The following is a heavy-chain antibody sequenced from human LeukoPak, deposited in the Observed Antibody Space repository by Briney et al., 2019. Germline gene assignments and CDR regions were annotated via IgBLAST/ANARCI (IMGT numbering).Heavy chain of an antibody. CDR2: IYYSGTT. CDR1: GGSISSYY. D-gene: IGHD3-10*01. J-gene: IGHJ5*02. CDR3: ARGLFLYYYGSGSYEAQFDP. V-gene: IGHV4-59*08. Sequence: PSETLSLTCTVSGGSISSYYWSWIRQPPGKGLEWIGYIYYSGTTNYNPSLKSRVTMSVDTSKNQFSLKLSSVSAADTAVYYCARGLFLYYYGSGSYEAQFDPWGQGTLVTVSS.